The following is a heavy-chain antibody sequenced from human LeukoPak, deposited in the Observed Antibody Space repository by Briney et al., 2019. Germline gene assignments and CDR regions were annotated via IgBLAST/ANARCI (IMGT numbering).Heavy chain of an antibody. CDR2: ISTSSSYI. D-gene: IGHD5-12*01. CDR3: ARALDSGYDPSDAFDI. CDR1: GFTFSSYS. V-gene: IGHV3-21*01. J-gene: IGHJ3*02. Sequence: GGSLRLSCAASGFTFSSYSMNWVRQAPGKGLEWVSSISTSSSYINYADSVKGRFTISRDNAKNSLYLQMNSLRAEDTAVYYCARALDSGYDPSDAFDIWGQGTMVTVSS.